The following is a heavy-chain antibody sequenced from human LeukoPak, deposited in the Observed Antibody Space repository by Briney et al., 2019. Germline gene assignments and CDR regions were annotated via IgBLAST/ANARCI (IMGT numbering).Heavy chain of an antibody. Sequence: SVKVSCKASGYTFTSYGISWVRQAPGQGLEWMGRIIPILGIANYAQKFQGRVTITADKSTSTAYMELSSLRSEDTAVYYCARDRSDYYDSSGYSDYWGQGTLVTVSS. CDR1: GYTFTSYG. D-gene: IGHD3-22*01. CDR2: IIPILGIA. J-gene: IGHJ4*02. V-gene: IGHV1-69*04. CDR3: ARDRSDYYDSSGYSDY.